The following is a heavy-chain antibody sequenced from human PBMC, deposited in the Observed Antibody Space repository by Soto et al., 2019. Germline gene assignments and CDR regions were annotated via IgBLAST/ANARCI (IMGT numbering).Heavy chain of an antibody. CDR2: INAGNGNT. J-gene: IGHJ4*02. V-gene: IGHV1-3*01. CDR1: GYTFTSYA. Sequence: QVQLVQSGAEVKKPGASVKVSFNDAGYTFTSYAIHWVRHAPGQRLEWMGWINAGNGNTKYSQKFQGRVTITRDTSASTAYMELSSLRSEDTAVYYCARGPGGPDGPGDYWGQGTLVTFSS. CDR3: ARGPGGPDGPGDY. D-gene: IGHD2-15*01.